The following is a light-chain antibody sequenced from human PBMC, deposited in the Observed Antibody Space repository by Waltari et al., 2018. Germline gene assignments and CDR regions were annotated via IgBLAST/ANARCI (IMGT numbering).Light chain of an antibody. V-gene: IGKV3-11*01. J-gene: IGKJ1*01. CDR1: QSVSNL. Sequence: EIVLTQSPATLSLSPGERATLSCRASQSVSNLLGWYQQKPGQAPRLLIYDASNRATGIPARFSGSGSGTDFTLTISSLEPEDFAIYYCQHRRNWLWTCGQGTRVEIK. CDR3: QHRRNWLWT. CDR2: DAS.